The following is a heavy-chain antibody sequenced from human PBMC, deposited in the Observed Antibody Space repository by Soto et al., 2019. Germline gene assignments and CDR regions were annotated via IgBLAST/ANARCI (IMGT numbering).Heavy chain of an antibody. CDR2: INHTGST. J-gene: IGHJ4*02. V-gene: IGHV4-34*01. CDR1: GAPFSGYY. D-gene: IGHD3-3*01. Sequence: SETLSLTCAVYGAPFSGYYWTWIRQPPGKGLEWIGEINHTGSTKHNPSLKSRVTISLDTSKNQFSLSLRSVTAADTAVYYCARGREIFGAVTPFEYWGQGTQVTVSS. CDR3: ARGREIFGAVTPFEY.